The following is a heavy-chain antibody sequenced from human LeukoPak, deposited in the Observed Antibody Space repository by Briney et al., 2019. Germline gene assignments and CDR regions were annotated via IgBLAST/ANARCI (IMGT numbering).Heavy chain of an antibody. CDR1: GFTFDDYA. V-gene: IGHV3-9*01. Sequence: GGSLRLSCAASGFTFDDYAMHWVRGAPGKGLECVSGISWNSGSIGYADSVKGRFTISRDNAKNSLYLQMNSLRAEDTALYYCAKDSLPYSSGYGMDVWGQGTTVTVSS. CDR2: ISWNSGSI. D-gene: IGHD6-19*01. J-gene: IGHJ6*02. CDR3: AKDSLPYSSGYGMDV.